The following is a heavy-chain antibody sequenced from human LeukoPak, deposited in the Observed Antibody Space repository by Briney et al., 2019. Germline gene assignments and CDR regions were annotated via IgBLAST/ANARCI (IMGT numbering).Heavy chain of an antibody. CDR2: TYYRSKWYN. CDR1: GDNVSSNSAA. Sequence: SQTLSLTCAISGDNVSSNSAAWNWIRQSPSRGLKWLGRTYYRSKWYNDYAVSVKSRISINPDTSNNQFSLQLNSVTPEDTAVYYCARCRAGGWLFDYWGQGTLVTVSS. V-gene: IGHV6-1*01. CDR3: ARCRAGGWLFDY. D-gene: IGHD3-16*01. J-gene: IGHJ4*02.